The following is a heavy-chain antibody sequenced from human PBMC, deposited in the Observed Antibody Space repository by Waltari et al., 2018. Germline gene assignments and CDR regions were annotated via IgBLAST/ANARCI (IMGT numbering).Heavy chain of an antibody. Sequence: QVQLQQWGAGLLKPSETLSLTCAVYGGSFSGYYWSWIRQPPGKGLGWIGEINHSGSTNDNPSLKSRVTISVDTSKNQFSLKLSSVTTADTAVYYCARGLFPPLRFLEWPYPPWFDPWGQGTLVTVSS. CDR2: INHSGST. J-gene: IGHJ5*02. CDR1: GGSFSGYY. D-gene: IGHD3-3*01. V-gene: IGHV4-34*01. CDR3: ARGLFPPLRFLEWPYPPWFDP.